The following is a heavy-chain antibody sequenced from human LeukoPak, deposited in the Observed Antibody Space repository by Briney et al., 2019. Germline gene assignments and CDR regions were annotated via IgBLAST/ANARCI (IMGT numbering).Heavy chain of an antibody. J-gene: IGHJ4*02. CDR1: GFTFSKYA. D-gene: IGHD6-19*01. Sequence: GGSLRLSCSASGFTFSKYAMHWVRQAPGKGLEYVSAINDNGRSTYYADSVKGRFSISRDNSKNTLYLQMSSLRAEDTAVYYCVKYSSGWYYDYWGQGTLVTVCS. CDR2: INDNGRST. V-gene: IGHV3-64D*09. CDR3: VKYSSGWYYDY.